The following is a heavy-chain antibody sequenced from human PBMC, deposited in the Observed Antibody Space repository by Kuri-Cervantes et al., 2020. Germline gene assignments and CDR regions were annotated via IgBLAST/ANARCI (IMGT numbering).Heavy chain of an antibody. Sequence: GESLKISCAASGFTFSSYWMSWVRQAPGKGLEWVANIKQDGSEKYYVDSVKGRFTISRDNAKNSLYLQMNSLRSEDTAVYYCARRGRCGGDCFFTRGPDAFDIWGQGTMVTVSS. D-gene: IGHD2-21*02. CDR3: ARRGRCGGDCFFTRGPDAFDI. V-gene: IGHV3-7*03. CDR2: IKQDGSEK. CDR1: GFTFSSYW. J-gene: IGHJ3*02.